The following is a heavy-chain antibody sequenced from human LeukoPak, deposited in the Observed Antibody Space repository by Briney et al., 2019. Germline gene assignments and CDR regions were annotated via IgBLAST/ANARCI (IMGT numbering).Heavy chain of an antibody. V-gene: IGHV4-59*01. CDR2: IQYSGTT. Sequence: PSETLSLTCTVSGGSFTSYPWSRIRQPPGKGLEWIGFIQYSGTTNYNPSLKSRVTISVDTSKNQFSLKLSSVTAADTAIYYCARHYCSGGNCYYFDYWGQGILVTVSS. D-gene: IGHD2-15*01. CDR3: ARHYCSGGNCYYFDY. J-gene: IGHJ4*02. CDR1: GGSFTSYP.